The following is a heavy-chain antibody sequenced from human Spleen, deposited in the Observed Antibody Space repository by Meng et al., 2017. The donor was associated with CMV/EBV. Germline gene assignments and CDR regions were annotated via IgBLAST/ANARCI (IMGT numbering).Heavy chain of an antibody. V-gene: IGHV3-21*01. CDR2: ISSSSSYI. D-gene: IGHD6-13*01. J-gene: IGHJ6*02. Sequence: GGSLRLSCAASGFTFSSYSMNWVRQAPGKGLEWVSSISSSSSYIYYADSVKGRFTISRDNAKNSLYLQMNSLRAEDTAVYYCARESTAGAGYYYYGMDVWGQGTTVTVSS. CDR3: ARESTAGAGYYYYGMDV. CDR1: GFTFSSYS.